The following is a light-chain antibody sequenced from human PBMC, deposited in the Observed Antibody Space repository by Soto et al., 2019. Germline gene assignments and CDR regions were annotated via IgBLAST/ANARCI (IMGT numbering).Light chain of an antibody. CDR2: GAS. J-gene: IGKJ5*01. CDR3: QQYGNSPPEP. Sequence: GLTQSPGTLSLSPGERATLSCRASQSVSSNYLAWYQQKPGQAPRLLIYGASSRATGIPDRFSGSGSGTDFTLTISRLEPEDFAVYYCQQYGNSPPEPFGQGTRLEIK. CDR1: QSVSSNY. V-gene: IGKV3-20*01.